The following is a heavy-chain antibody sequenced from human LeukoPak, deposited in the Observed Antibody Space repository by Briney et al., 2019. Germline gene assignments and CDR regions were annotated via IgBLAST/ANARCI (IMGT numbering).Heavy chain of an antibody. V-gene: IGHV4-38-2*02. CDR3: ARDIIAAGLPDC. Sequence: PSETLSLTCTVSGYSISSGYYWGWIRQPPGKGLEWIGSIYHSGSTYYNPSLKSRVTISVDTSKNQFSLRLSSVTAADTAVYYCARDIIAAGLPDCWGQGTLVTVSS. CDR1: GYSISSGYY. CDR2: IYHSGST. D-gene: IGHD6-13*01. J-gene: IGHJ4*02.